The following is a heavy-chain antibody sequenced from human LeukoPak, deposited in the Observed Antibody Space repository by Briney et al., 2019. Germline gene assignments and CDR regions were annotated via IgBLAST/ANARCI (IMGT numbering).Heavy chain of an antibody. J-gene: IGHJ3*02. V-gene: IGHV4-30-2*01. CDR2: IYHSGST. Sequence: PSQTLSLTCAVSGGSISSGGYSWSWIRQPPGKGLEWIGYIYHSGSTYYNPSLKGRVTISVDRSKNQFSLKLSSATAADTAVYYCARVLWDYGDAFDIWGQGTMVTVSS. CDR1: GGSISSGGYS. D-gene: IGHD4-17*01. CDR3: ARVLWDYGDAFDI.